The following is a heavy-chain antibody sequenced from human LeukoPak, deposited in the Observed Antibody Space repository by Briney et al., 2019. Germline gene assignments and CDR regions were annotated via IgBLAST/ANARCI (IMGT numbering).Heavy chain of an antibody. CDR2: IYPGDSDT. D-gene: IGHD3-10*01. Sequence: GESLKISCKGSGYSFTSHWIVWVRQMPGKGLEWMGIIYPGDSDTRYSPSFQGHVTISADKSISTAYLQWSSLKASDTAMYYCARQEALNYYFDCWGQGTLVTVSS. CDR1: GYSFTSHW. V-gene: IGHV5-51*01. J-gene: IGHJ4*02. CDR3: ARQEALNYYFDC.